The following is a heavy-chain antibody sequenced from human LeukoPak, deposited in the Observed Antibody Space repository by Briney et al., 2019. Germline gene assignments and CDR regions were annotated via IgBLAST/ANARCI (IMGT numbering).Heavy chain of an antibody. J-gene: IGHJ4*02. V-gene: IGHV3-30*02. Sequence: GGSLRLSCGASGFTFSNYGMLWVRQAPGKGLERVAFIRYDGNNKLYADSVKGRFTISRDNAKNSLYLQMNSLRAEDTAVYYCAKRYCSGGSCSPIDYWGQGTLVTVSS. CDR3: AKRYCSGGSCSPIDY. D-gene: IGHD2-15*01. CDR1: GFTFSNYG. CDR2: IRYDGNNK.